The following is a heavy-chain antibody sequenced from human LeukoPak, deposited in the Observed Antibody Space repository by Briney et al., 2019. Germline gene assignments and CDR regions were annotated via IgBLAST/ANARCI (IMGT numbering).Heavy chain of an antibody. CDR3: TRGARFFDF. Sequence: PSETLSLTCTVSGGSISSYYWSWIRQPPGKRLEWIGYIYYNGYTDYNPSLKSRVTISVDTSKNQFSLKLSSVSAADTAIYYCTRGARFFDFWGQGTLVTVSS. V-gene: IGHV4-59*01. D-gene: IGHD3-3*01. CDR1: GGSISSYY. J-gene: IGHJ4*02. CDR2: IYYNGYT.